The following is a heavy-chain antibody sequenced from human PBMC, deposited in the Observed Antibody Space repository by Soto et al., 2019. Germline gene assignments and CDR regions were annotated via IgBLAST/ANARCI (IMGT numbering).Heavy chain of an antibody. CDR3: ARGNGMILAVQGDARDKYYLDC. CDR1: NGSFSGYY. V-gene: IGHV4-34*01. Sequence: AGTLSLSCAVYNGSFSGYYWSWIRQSPGKGLEWIAEINHSGSTNYNPSPKNRVTISVDTSKNQFSLKLSAVTAADTAVYYCARGNGMILAVQGDARDKYYLDCWSQGTLVT. J-gene: IGHJ4*02. CDR2: INHSGST. D-gene: IGHD3-22*01.